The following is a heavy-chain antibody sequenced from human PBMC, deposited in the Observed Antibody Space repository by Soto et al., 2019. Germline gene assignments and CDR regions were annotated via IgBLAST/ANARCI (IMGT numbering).Heavy chain of an antibody. CDR2: VYDSDYT. D-gene: IGHD3-10*01. CDR1: GASIRSYY. Sequence: LSLTCSVSGASIRSYYWHWIRQPPGKGLEWIGYVYDSDYTRYNSSLKNRVTISVDTSKSQFYLRLNSVTAADTAVYYFASSAGHPGDFFYIHGMDVWGLGTTVTVSS. J-gene: IGHJ6*02. CDR3: ASSAGHPGDFFYIHGMDV. V-gene: IGHV4-59*01.